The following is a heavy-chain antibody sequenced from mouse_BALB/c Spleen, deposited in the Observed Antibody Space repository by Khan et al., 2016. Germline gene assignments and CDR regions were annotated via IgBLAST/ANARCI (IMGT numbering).Heavy chain of an antibody. J-gene: IGHJ4*01. CDR2: IWRGGST. CDR1: GFLLTSYG. D-gene: IGHD2-1*01. V-gene: IGHV2-5*01. CDR3: AKEEGNYVMNY. Sequence: QVQLKQSGPGLVQPSQSLSINCTVSGFLLTSYGVHWVRQSPGKGLEWLGVIWRGGSTDYSAAFMSRLSITRDNSKRQVFFKMNSLQTADTAIYFCAKEEGNYVMNYCGQGTSVTVSS.